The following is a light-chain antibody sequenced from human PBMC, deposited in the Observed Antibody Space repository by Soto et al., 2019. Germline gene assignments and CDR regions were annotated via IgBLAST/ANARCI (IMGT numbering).Light chain of an antibody. CDR3: QHYGSSPREVT. CDR1: QSVTSSH. V-gene: IGKV3-20*01. J-gene: IGKJ2*01. CDR2: RAS. Sequence: EIVLTQSADTLSLSPGARATLSCRASQSVTSSHVAWYQQRPGQAPRLLIYRASNRATGIPDRFSGSGSGTDFTLTISRLEPEDSAVYYCQHYGSSPREVTFGQGTKLEI.